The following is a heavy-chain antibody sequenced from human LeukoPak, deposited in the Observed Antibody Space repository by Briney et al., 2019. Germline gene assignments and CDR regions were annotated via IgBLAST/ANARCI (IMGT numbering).Heavy chain of an antibody. D-gene: IGHD3-22*01. CDR1: GFTFSSYG. J-gene: IGHJ4*02. V-gene: IGHV3-30*03. CDR3: AMRGHYDSSGYEAPFDY. CDR2: VSYDGSNK. Sequence: GGSLRLSCAASGFTFSSYGMHWVRQAPGKGLEWVAVVSYDGSNKYYADSVKGRFTISRDNSKNTLYLQMNSLRAEDTAVYYCAMRGHYDSSGYEAPFDYWGQGTLVTVSS.